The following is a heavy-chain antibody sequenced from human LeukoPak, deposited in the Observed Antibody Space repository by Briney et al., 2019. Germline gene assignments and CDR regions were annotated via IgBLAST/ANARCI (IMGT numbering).Heavy chain of an antibody. CDR1: GGSFSGYY. Sequence: SETLSLTCAVYGGSFSGYYWSWIRQPPGKGLEWIGEINHSGSTNYNPSLKSRVTISVDTSKNQFSLKLSSVTAADTAVYYCARGNGYSYGPADYWGQGTLVTVSS. CDR3: ARGNGYSYGPADY. CDR2: INHSGST. D-gene: IGHD5-18*01. V-gene: IGHV4-34*01. J-gene: IGHJ4*02.